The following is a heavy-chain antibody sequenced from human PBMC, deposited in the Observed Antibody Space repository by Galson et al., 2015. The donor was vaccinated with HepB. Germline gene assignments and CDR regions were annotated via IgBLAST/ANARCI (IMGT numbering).Heavy chain of an antibody. V-gene: IGHV3-30*18. CDR3: AKLREDYQPLSWFDP. CDR2: ISYDGRNK. Sequence: SLRLSCAASGFTFSSYGMHWVRQAPGKGLDWVAVISYDGRNKYHADSVKGRFTISRDNSKNTLYLQMNSLRTEDTAVYYCAKLREDYQPLSWFDPWGQGTLVTVSS. CDR1: GFTFSSYG. J-gene: IGHJ5*02. D-gene: IGHD2-2*01.